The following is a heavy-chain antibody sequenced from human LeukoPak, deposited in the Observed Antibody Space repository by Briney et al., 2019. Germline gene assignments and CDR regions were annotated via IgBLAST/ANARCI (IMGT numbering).Heavy chain of an antibody. Sequence: PGGSLRLSCAASGFTFSSYSMNWVRQAPGKGLEWVSSISSNSRYTYYADSVKGRFTISRDNAKSSLYLQMNSLRADDTAVYYCARDRYGGNSGEFDYWGQGTLVTASS. D-gene: IGHD4-23*01. CDR1: GFTFSSYS. CDR2: ISSNSRYT. J-gene: IGHJ4*02. V-gene: IGHV3-21*01. CDR3: ARDRYGGNSGEFDY.